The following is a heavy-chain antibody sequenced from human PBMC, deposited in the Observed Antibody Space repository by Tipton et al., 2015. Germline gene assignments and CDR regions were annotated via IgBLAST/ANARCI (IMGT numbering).Heavy chain of an antibody. CDR2: IYYSGST. Sequence: TLSLTCAVSGGSISSSKWWSWLRQPPGKGLEWIGSIYYSGSTYYNPSLKSRVTISVDTSKNQFSLKLSSVTAADTAVYYCARHRPYSSSGADYFDYWGQGTLVTVSS. J-gene: IGHJ4*02. V-gene: IGHV4-39*01. CDR3: ARHRPYSSSGADYFDY. CDR1: GGSISSSKW. D-gene: IGHD6-6*01.